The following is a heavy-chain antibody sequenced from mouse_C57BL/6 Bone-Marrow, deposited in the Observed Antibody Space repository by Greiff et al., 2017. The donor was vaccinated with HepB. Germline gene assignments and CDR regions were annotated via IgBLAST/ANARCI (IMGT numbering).Heavy chain of an antibody. CDR2: ISSGGDYI. Sequence: EVMLVESGEGLVKPGGSLKLSCAASGFTFSSYAMSWVRQTPEKRLEWVAYISSGGDYIYYADTVKGRFPISRDNARNTLYLQMSSLKSEDTAMYYCTRGEGYYGSSLDYWGQGTTLTVSS. CDR3: TRGEGYYGSSLDY. CDR1: GFTFSSYA. V-gene: IGHV5-9-1*02. D-gene: IGHD1-1*01. J-gene: IGHJ2*01.